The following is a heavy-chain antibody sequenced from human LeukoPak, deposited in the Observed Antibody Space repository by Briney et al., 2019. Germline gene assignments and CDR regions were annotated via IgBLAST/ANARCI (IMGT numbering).Heavy chain of an antibody. V-gene: IGHV3-23*01. Sequence: GGSLRLSCAASGFTFSSYAMSWVRQAPGTGLEWVSVISGSGGSTYYTDSVKGRLTISRDNSENTLYLQMNSVRAEDTAVYYCAKRHLTLGVSDYWGQGTLVTVSS. CDR2: ISGSGGST. J-gene: IGHJ4*02. CDR1: GFTFSSYA. CDR3: AKRHLTLGVSDY. D-gene: IGHD3-10*01.